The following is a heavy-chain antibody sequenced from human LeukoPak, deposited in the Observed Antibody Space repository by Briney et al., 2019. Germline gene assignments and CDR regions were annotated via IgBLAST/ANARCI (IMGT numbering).Heavy chain of an antibody. J-gene: IGHJ6*03. Sequence: ASVKVSCKASGYTFTSYDINWVRQATGQGLEWMGWMNPNSGNTGYAQKFQGRVTITRNTSISTAYMELSSLRSEDTAVYYCARGSSGDYYYYYMDVWGKGTTVTVSS. V-gene: IGHV1-8*03. CDR2: MNPNSGNT. CDR1: GYTFTSYD. CDR3: ARGSSGDYYYYYMDV. D-gene: IGHD6-19*01.